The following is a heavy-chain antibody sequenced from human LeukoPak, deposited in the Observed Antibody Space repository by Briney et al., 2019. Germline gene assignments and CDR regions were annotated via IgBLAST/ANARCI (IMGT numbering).Heavy chain of an antibody. CDR1: GFTFSNAW. CDR2: IKSKSDGGTT. D-gene: IGHD3-16*02. CDR3: TTAPYIWGTYGLNF. J-gene: IGHJ4*02. V-gene: IGHV3-15*01. Sequence: GGSLRLSCTTSGFTFSNAWMSWVRQPPGKGLEWVGHIKSKSDGGTTDYAAPVKGRFTISRDDSKNTLYLQLNSLQTEDTAVYYCTTAPYIWGTYGLNFWGQGTLVTVSS.